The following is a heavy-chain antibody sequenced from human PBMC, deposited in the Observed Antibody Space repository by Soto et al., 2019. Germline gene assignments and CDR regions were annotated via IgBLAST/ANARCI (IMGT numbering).Heavy chain of an antibody. CDR3: ARDREGLDY. CDR1: GGSISSYY. Sequence: SETLSLTCTVSGGSISSYYWSWIRQPPGKGLEWIGYIYYSGSTNYNPSLKSRVTISVDTSKNQFSLKLSSVTAADTAVYYCARDREGLDYWGQGTLVTVSS. J-gene: IGHJ4*02. CDR2: IYYSGST. V-gene: IGHV4-59*01.